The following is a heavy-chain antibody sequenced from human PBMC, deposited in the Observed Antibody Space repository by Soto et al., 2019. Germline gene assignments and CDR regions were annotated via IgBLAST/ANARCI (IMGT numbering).Heavy chain of an antibody. CDR3: ARDRRLYSNSLNWFDP. D-gene: IGHD6-6*01. V-gene: IGHV1-3*01. CDR2: INAGNGNT. Sequence: QVQLVQSGAEVKKPGASVKVSCKASGYTFTSYAMHWVRQAPGQRLEWMGWINAGNGNTKYSQKFQGRVTITRDTSANTAYMELSSLRSEDTAVYYCARDRRLYSNSLNWFDPWGQGTLVTVSS. J-gene: IGHJ5*02. CDR1: GYTFTSYA.